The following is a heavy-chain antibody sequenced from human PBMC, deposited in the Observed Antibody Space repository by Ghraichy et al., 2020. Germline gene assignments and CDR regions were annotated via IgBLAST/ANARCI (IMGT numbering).Heavy chain of an antibody. V-gene: IGHV4-39*01. CDR1: GGSISSSSYY. CDR2: IYYSGST. CDR3: ARHYPNEAWQLVPPPFDY. Sequence: SETLSLTCTVSGGSISSSSYYWGWIRQPPGKGLEWIGSIYYSGSTYYNPSLKSRVTISVDTSKNQFSLKLSSVTAADTAVYYCARHYPNEAWQLVPPPFDYWGQGTLVTVSS. J-gene: IGHJ4*02. D-gene: IGHD6-13*01.